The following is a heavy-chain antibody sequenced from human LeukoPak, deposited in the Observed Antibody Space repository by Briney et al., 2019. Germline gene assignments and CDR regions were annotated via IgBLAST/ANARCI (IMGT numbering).Heavy chain of an antibody. V-gene: IGHV3-7*01. Sequence: PGGSLRLSCAVSGFTFTAYAMTWFRQTPGKGLEWVANIHDDGRVTNYVDSVKGRFTISRDNSKNTLYLQMNRLRAEDTAVYHCARDNIRSSGPFEYWGQGTLVTVSS. CDR1: GFTFTAYA. J-gene: IGHJ4*02. CDR2: IHDDGRVT. CDR3: ARDNIRSSGPFEY. D-gene: IGHD3-22*01.